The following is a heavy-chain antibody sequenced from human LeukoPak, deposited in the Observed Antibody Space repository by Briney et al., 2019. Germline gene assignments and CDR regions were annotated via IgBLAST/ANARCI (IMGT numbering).Heavy chain of an antibody. CDR2: ISHTGNT. CDR1: GVSFSDHC. J-gene: IGHJ4*02. D-gene: IGHD1-1*01. Sequence: SETLSLTCGVYGVSFSDHCWSWIRQPPGKGLEWLGEISHTGNTHYNPSLKSRVTVSVDISADMSTTRVSLNLKSVTAADTAIYYCARGPGHSFKYWGQGTRVTVSS. CDR3: ARGPGHSFKY. V-gene: IGHV4-34*01.